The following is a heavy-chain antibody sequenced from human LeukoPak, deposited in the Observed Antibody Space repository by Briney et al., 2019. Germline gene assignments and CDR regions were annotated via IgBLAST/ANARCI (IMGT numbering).Heavy chain of an antibody. CDR2: IYYTGST. V-gene: IGHV4-39*01. D-gene: IGHD6-19*01. CDR1: GGSISSSTYY. CDR3: ARLKPGIAVAGRFFDY. J-gene: IGHJ4*02. Sequence: SETLSLTCTVSGGSISSSTYYWGWIRQPPGKGLEWIASIYYTGSTNYNPSLKSRVTISVDTSNNQFSLKLSSVTAADTAVYYCARLKPGIAVAGRFFDYWSQGTLVTVSS.